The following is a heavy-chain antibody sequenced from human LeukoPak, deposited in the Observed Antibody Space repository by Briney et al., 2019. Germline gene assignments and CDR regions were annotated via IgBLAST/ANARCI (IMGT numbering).Heavy chain of an antibody. CDR1: GDSISSSSYY. CDR3: GTYVYGSGNYYKGLVY. Sequence: PSETLSLTCTVSGDSISSSSYYWGWIRQPPGKGLEWIGSLYYSGTTYYNPSLKSRVTISSDTSKNQFSLKLTSVTAADTAVYYCGTYVYGSGNYYKGLVYWGQGTLVTVSS. D-gene: IGHD3-10*01. CDR2: LYYSGTT. J-gene: IGHJ4*02. V-gene: IGHV4-39*01.